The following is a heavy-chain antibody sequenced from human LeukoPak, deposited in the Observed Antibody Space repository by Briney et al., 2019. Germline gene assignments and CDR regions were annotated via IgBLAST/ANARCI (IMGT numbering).Heavy chain of an antibody. CDR1: GFTFSSYE. Sequence: GGSLRLSCAASGFTFSSYEMNWVRQAPGKGLEWVSYISSSGSTIYYADSVKGRFTISRVNAKNSLYLQMNSLRAEDTAVYYCAREGNYYDSSGYYYGFDYWGQGTLVTVSS. J-gene: IGHJ4*02. CDR3: AREGNYYDSSGYYYGFDY. CDR2: ISSSGSTI. V-gene: IGHV3-48*03. D-gene: IGHD3-22*01.